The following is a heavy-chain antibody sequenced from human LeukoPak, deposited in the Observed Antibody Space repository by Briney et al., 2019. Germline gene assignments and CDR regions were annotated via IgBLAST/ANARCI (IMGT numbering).Heavy chain of an antibody. D-gene: IGHD3-22*01. V-gene: IGHV1-69*13. Sequence: ASVKVSCKASGYTSSNYCIHWLRQAPGQGFEWMGGIIPIFGTANYAQKFQGRVTITADESTSTAYMELSSLRSEDTAVYYCASRALYYYDSSGYPRWGQGTLVTVSS. CDR2: IIPIFGTA. CDR1: GYTSSNYC. CDR3: ASRALYYYDSSGYPR. J-gene: IGHJ4*02.